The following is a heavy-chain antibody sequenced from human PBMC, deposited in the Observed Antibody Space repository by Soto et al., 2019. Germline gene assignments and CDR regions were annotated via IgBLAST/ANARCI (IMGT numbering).Heavy chain of an antibody. CDR1: SGSISSDKYY. D-gene: IGHD4-17*01. Sequence: QVQLQESGPGLVKPSQTLSLTCSVSSGSISSDKYYWTWIRQSPGKGLEWIGHIYYTGTTHYNPSVTSRVIILLDKSKDQFSLTLTSVTAADTGVYYCATVIHDYGTNGVDSWGQGILVTVSS. V-gene: IGHV4-30-4*01. CDR3: ATVIHDYGTNGVDS. CDR2: IYYTGTT. J-gene: IGHJ5*01.